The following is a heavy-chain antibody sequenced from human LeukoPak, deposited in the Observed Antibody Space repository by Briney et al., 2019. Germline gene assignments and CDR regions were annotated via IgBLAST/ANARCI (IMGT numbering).Heavy chain of an antibody. J-gene: IGHJ3*02. CDR3: ARHSGRDAFDI. Sequence: GGSLRLSCAASGFTVSNIYMTWVRQAPGKGLEWVSVIYTNGNTYNADSVKGRVTISRDNPKNTLYLQMNSLRVDDTAVYYCARHSGRDAFDIWGQGTMVSVSS. CDR2: IYTNGNT. V-gene: IGHV3-66*04. CDR1: GFTVSNIY.